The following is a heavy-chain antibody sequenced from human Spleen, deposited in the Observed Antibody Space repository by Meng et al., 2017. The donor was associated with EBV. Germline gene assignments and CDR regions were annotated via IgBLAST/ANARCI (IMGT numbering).Heavy chain of an antibody. CDR3: ARAPLESSSSGWFDP. V-gene: IGHV4-34*01. CDR1: GGSFSGDY. Sequence: VPVPECGAGLFKLSETLSLTCAVFGGSFSGDYWGWLRQPQGKGLEWIGEIKHSGSTKYNPSLKSRVTISVDTSKNQFSLKLSSVTAADTAVYFCARAPLESSSSGWFDPWGQGTLVTVSS. CDR2: IKHSGST. D-gene: IGHD6-13*01. J-gene: IGHJ5*02.